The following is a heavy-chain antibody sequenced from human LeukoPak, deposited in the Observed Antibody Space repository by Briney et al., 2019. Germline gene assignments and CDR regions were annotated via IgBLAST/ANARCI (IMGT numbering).Heavy chain of an antibody. CDR1: GYTLTELS. J-gene: IGHJ4*02. D-gene: IGHD2-15*01. CDR2: FDPEDGET. CDR3: ATGYCSGGSCYTNFDY. Sequence: ASVKVSCKVSGYTLTELSMHWVRQAPGKGREWMGGFDPEDGETIYAQKFQGRVTMTEDTSTDTAYMELSSLRSEDTAVYYCATGYCSGGSCYTNFDYWGQGTLVTVSS. V-gene: IGHV1-24*01.